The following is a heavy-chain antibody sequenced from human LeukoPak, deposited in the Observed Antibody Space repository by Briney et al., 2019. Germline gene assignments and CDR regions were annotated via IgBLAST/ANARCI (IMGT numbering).Heavy chain of an antibody. CDR2: ISSSSSYI. D-gene: IGHD3-22*01. CDR1: GFAFSSYS. CDR3: AREGTYYYDSSGCVDC. J-gene: IGHJ4*02. Sequence: GGSLRLSCAASGFAFSSYSMNWVRQAPGKGLEWVSSISSSSSYIYYADSVKGRFTISRDNAKNSLYLQMNSLRAEDTAVYYCAREGTYYYDSSGCVDCWGQGTLVTVSS. V-gene: IGHV3-21*01.